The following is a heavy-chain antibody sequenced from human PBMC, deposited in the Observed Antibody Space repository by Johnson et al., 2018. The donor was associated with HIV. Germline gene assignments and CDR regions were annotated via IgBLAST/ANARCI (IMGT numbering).Heavy chain of an antibody. CDR3: ARERQSSSWYDAFDM. Sequence: QVQLVESGGGVVQPGRSLRLSCAASGFTFSSSAMHWVRQAPGKGLEWVAVISFDGGAIYYADSVEGRFTISRDNSRDTLSLQMNSLGVEDTALYYCARERQSSSWYDAFDMWGQGTMVTVSS. V-gene: IGHV3-30-3*01. D-gene: IGHD6-13*01. CDR2: ISFDGGAI. CDR1: GFTFSSSA. J-gene: IGHJ3*02.